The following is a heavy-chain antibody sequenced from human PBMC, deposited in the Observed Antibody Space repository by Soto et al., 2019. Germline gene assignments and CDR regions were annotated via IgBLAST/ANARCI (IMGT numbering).Heavy chain of an antibody. J-gene: IGHJ5*02. V-gene: IGHV6-1*01. CDR1: GDSVSSNSAA. CDR2: TYYRSDWHN. CDR3: VRGNCYNGVCPRLDP. Sequence: PSQTLSLSCAISGDSVSSNSAAWNWFRQSPSRGLEWLGRTYYRSDWHNDYAVSVKSRITINPDTSKSQFSLQLNSVTPDDTAVYYCVRGNCYNGVCPRLDPWGQGSLVTVSS. D-gene: IGHD2-8*01.